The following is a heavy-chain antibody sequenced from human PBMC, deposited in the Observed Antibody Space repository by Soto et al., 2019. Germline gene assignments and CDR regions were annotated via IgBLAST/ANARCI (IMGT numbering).Heavy chain of an antibody. Sequence: QVQLVQSGSEVKKPGASVKVSCKASGYTFTSYGISWVRQAPGQGLEWMGWISAYNDKTNYAQKLQGRVTMTTDKSTSTGYMKMRSLSSDDTAVYYFAGERNHDGMPDYWGRGTLVTVSS. CDR3: AGERNHDGMPDY. CDR2: ISAYNDKT. D-gene: IGHD2-2*01. CDR1: GYTFTSYG. V-gene: IGHV1-18*01. J-gene: IGHJ4*02.